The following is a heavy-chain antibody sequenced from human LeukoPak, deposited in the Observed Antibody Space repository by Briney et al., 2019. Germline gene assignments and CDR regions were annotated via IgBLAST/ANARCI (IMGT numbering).Heavy chain of an antibody. CDR2: TYYRSKWYN. D-gene: IGHD2-15*01. CDR3: ARDNTGPLVVGTAGLFDY. Sequence: SQTLSLTCAISGDSVSSNSAAWNWIRQSPSRGLEWLGRTYYRSKWYNDYAVSVKSRITINPDTSKNQFSLQLNSVTPEDTAVYYCARDNTGPLVVGTAGLFDYWGQGTLVTVSS. V-gene: IGHV6-1*01. CDR1: GDSVSSNSAA. J-gene: IGHJ4*02.